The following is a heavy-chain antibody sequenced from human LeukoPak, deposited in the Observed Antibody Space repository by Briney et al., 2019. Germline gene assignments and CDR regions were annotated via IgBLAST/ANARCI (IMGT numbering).Heavy chain of an antibody. CDR2: IFWDDDT. J-gene: IGHJ4*02. CDR3: AHKDDSNGHFDY. D-gene: IGHD3-22*01. CDR1: GVSLSSRGVG. V-gene: IGHV2-5*02. Sequence: SGPTLFKPTHTLTLTCTVSGVSLSSRGVGGGWIRQPPGKALDWLSLIFWDDDTRYSPSLKSRLTITKDTSKNQVVLTMINLDPVDTATYYCAHKDDSNGHFDYWGQGTLVTVSS.